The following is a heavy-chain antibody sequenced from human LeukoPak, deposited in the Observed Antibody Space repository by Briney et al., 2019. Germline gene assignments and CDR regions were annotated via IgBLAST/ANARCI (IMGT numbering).Heavy chain of an antibody. V-gene: IGHV3-53*01. CDR1: GFTVSSNS. CDR3: ARVRGYSGYDPRSYWYFDL. D-gene: IGHD5-12*01. J-gene: IGHJ2*01. CDR2: LYSGGST. Sequence: TGGSLRLSCAASGFTVSSNSMSWVRQAPGKGLEWVSLLYSGGSTNYADSVKGRFTISRDDSKNTLYLQMSRLRAEDTALYFCARVRGYSGYDPRSYWYFDLWGRGTLVTVSS.